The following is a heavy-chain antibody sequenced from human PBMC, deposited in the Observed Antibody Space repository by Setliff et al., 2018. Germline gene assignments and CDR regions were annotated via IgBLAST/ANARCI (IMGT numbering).Heavy chain of an antibody. Sequence: LSLTCSVSGASISSDGYYWSWIRQYPGKGLEWIGYIYYSGSTYYNPSLKSRVTISLDTSENQFSLELTSVTAADTAVYYCARSRTIAVKGGVFAVRGRGTLVTVSS. D-gene: IGHD6-19*01. V-gene: IGHV4-31*03. CDR1: GASISSDGYY. CDR3: ARSRTIAVKGGVFAV. CDR2: IYYSGST. J-gene: IGHJ2*01.